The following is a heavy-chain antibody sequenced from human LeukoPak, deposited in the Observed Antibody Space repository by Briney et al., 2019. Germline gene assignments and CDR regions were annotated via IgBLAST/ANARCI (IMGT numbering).Heavy chain of an antibody. CDR1: GGSISSGDYY. CDR3: AREEQDTAMPMEFDP. CDR2: IYYSGST. V-gene: IGHV4-30-4*01. Sequence: SETLSLTCTVSGGSISSGDYYWSWIRQPPGKGLEWIEYIYYSGSTYYNPPLKSRVTISVDTSKNQFSLKLSSVTAADTAVYYCAREEQDTAMPMEFDPWGQGTLVTVSS. J-gene: IGHJ5*02. D-gene: IGHD5-18*01.